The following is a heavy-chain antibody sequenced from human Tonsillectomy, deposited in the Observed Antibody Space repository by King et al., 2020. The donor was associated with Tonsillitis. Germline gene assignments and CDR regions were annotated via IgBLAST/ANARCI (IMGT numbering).Heavy chain of an antibody. CDR1: GGSTSSSTYF. CDR2: VFYIGST. CDR3: ARQPEYRSGCYWYFDL. V-gene: IGHV4-39*01. Sequence: QLQESGPGLIKPSETLSLTCTVSGGSTSSSTYFWAWIRQPPGKGREWIGSVFYIGSTYYTPSFRGRVTMSVDTSKNQVSLNLTSVTAADTAVYYCARQPEYRSGCYWYFDLCGRGALVTVSS. J-gene: IGHJ2*01. D-gene: IGHD6-19*01.